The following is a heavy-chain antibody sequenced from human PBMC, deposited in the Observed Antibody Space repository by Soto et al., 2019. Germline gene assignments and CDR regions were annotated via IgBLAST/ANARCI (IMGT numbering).Heavy chain of an antibody. V-gene: IGHV3-49*03. Sequence: PGGSLRLSCSTSGFTFGGYGVSWFRQAPGKGLEWIGFIRSKAYSRTAEYAASVRGRFIISRDDSEGIAYQQMNSLQNEDTGVYYCARDRNGWETRATYYDYWGPGTQVTVSS. D-gene: IGHD1-26*01. CDR1: GFTFGGYG. J-gene: IGHJ4*02. CDR2: IRSKAYSRTA. CDR3: ARDRNGWETRATYYDY.